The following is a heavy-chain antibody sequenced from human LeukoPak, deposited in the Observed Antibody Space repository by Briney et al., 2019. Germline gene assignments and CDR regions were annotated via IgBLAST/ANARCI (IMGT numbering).Heavy chain of an antibody. V-gene: IGHV3-30*02. CDR1: GFTFSSYD. CDR2: IRYDGSNK. CDR3: AKVSTYQLLYPAEYFQH. Sequence: GGSLRLSCAASGFTFSSYDMPWVRQAPGKGLEGVAFIRYDGSNKYYADSVKGRFTISRDNSKNTLYLQMNSLRAEDTAVYYCAKVSTYQLLYPAEYFQHWGQGTLVTVSS. D-gene: IGHD2-2*02. J-gene: IGHJ1*01.